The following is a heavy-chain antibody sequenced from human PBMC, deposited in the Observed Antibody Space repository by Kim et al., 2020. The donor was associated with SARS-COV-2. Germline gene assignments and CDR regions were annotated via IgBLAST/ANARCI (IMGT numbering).Heavy chain of an antibody. Sequence: SETLSLTCTVSGGSISSGGYYWSWIRQHPGKGLEWIGYIYYSGSTYYNPSLKSRVTISVDTSKNQFSLKLSSVTAADTAVYYCAREYQLLYDRMFDPWGQGTLVTVSS. D-gene: IGHD2-2*02. V-gene: IGHV4-31*03. CDR1: GGSISSGGYY. CDR2: IYYSGST. J-gene: IGHJ5*02. CDR3: AREYQLLYDRMFDP.